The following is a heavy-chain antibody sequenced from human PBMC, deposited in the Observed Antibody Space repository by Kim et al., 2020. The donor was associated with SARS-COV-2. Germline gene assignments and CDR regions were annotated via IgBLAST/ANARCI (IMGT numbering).Heavy chain of an antibody. CDR2: T. J-gene: IGHJ4*02. Sequence: TYYTPVLKSRVTISVDTSKNQFSLKLSSVTAADTAVYYCARQSLGYYFDYWGQGTLVTVSS. V-gene: IGHV4-39*01. CDR3: ARQSLGYYFDY.